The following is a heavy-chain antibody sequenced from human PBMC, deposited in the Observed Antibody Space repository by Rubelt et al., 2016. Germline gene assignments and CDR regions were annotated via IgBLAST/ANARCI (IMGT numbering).Heavy chain of an antibody. CDR1: GGSISNYY. CDR2: IYYSGST. D-gene: IGHD3-16*02. V-gene: IGHV4-59*01. Sequence: QLQLQESGPGLVKPSETLSLTCTVSGGSISNYYWSWIRQPPAKGLEWIGYIYYSGSTNYNPSLKSRVTISRDKSKNQFALKLSSVTAADTAVYYCARGRYLSDFDYWGQGTLVTVSS. J-gene: IGHJ4*02. CDR3: ARGRYLSDFDY.